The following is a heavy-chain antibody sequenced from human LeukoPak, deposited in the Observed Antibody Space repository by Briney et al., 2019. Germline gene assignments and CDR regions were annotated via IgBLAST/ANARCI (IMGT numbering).Heavy chain of an antibody. J-gene: IGHJ4*02. Sequence: GGALRLSCVASGFTFSTYAMTWVRQAPGKGLEWVSEISGSGGSTYYADSVKGRFTISRDNSKNTLYLQMSSLRAEDTAVYYCAKGGHGDYWGQGTLVTVSS. CDR1: GFTFSTYA. CDR2: ISGSGGST. D-gene: IGHD5-24*01. V-gene: IGHV3-23*01. CDR3: AKGGHGDY.